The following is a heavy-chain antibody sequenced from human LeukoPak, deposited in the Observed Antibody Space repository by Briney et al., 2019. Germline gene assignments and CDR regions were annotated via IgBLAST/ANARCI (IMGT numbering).Heavy chain of an antibody. V-gene: IGHV1-69*05. D-gene: IGHD6-19*01. CDR1: GGTFSSYA. J-gene: IGHJ4*02. CDR2: IIPIFGTA. CDR3: ARGAGTLTPPDY. Sequence: GSSVKVSCKASGGTFSSYAISWVRQAPGQGLEWMGGIIPIFGTANYAQKFQGRVTMTRDTSISTAYMELSRLRSDDTAVYYCARGAGTLTPPDYWGQGTLVTVSS.